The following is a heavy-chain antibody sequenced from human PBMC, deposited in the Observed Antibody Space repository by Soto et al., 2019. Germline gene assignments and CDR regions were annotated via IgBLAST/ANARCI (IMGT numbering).Heavy chain of an antibody. CDR2: IIPIFGTA. Sequence: QVQLVQSGAEVKKPGSSVKVSCKTSGGTFSSYAISWVRQAPGQGLEWMGGIIPIFGTANYAQKLQGRVTITADESTSTAYMELSRLRSEHTAVYYCAWGGGSYHYHYYGMDVWGQGTTVSVSS. CDR3: AWGGGSYHYHYYGMDV. CDR1: GGTFSSYA. J-gene: IGHJ6*02. D-gene: IGHD2-15*01. V-gene: IGHV1-69*01.